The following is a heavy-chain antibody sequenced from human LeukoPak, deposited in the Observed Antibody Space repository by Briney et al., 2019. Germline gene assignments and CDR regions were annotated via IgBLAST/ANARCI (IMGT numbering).Heavy chain of an antibody. J-gene: IGHJ4*02. V-gene: IGHV4-4*07. D-gene: IGHD1-26*01. CDR3: ARGEHTCDY. Sequence: SETLSLTCTVSGGSINNYYWNWIRQSAGKGLEWIGRISDSGYTNYNPSVQSRLSMSVDTSKNQFSLRLTSVTAADTAVHYCARGEHTCDYWGQGTLVSVSS. CDR2: ISDSGYT. CDR1: GGSINNYY.